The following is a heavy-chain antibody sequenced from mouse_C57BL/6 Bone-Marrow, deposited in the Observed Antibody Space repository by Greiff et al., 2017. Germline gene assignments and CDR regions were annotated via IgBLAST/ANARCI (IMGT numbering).Heavy chain of an antibody. CDR3: ARHQGAITTVVPFAY. V-gene: IGHV5-15*01. J-gene: IGHJ3*01. CDR1: GFTFSDYG. Sequence: EVMLVESGGGLVQPGGSLKLSCAASGFTFSDYGMAWVRQAPRKGPEWVAFISNLAYSIYYADTVTGRFTIARENAKNTLYLEMSSLRSEDTAMYYCARHQGAITTVVPFAYWGQGTLVTVSA. CDR2: ISNLAYSI. D-gene: IGHD1-1*01.